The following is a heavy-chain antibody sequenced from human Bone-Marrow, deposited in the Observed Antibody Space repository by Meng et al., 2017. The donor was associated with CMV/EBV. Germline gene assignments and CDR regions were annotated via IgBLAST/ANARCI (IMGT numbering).Heavy chain of an antibody. CDR3: ARIGSGWHDYYYGMDV. CDR1: GFTFSSYS. CDR2: ISSSSSTI. J-gene: IGHJ6*02. V-gene: IGHV3-48*04. Sequence: GESLKISCAASGFTFSSYSMNWVRQAPGKGLEWVSYISSSSSTIYYADSVKGRFTISRDNAKNSLYLQMNSLRAEDTAVYYCARIGSGWHDYYYGMDVWGQGTTVTVSS. D-gene: IGHD6-19*01.